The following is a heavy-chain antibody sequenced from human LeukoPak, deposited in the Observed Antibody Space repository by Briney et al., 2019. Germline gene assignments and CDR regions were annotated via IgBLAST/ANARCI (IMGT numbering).Heavy chain of an antibody. CDR3: ARVTAAAGCDY. D-gene: IGHD6-13*01. J-gene: IGHJ4*02. CDR1: GFTLSNYA. Sequence: QTGGSLRLSCAVSGFTLSNYAMNWVRQAPGKGLVWVSRINSDGSSTSYADSVKGRFTISRDNAKNTLYLQMNSLRAEDTAVYYCARVTAAAGCDYWGQGTLVTVSS. V-gene: IGHV3-74*01. CDR2: INSDGSST.